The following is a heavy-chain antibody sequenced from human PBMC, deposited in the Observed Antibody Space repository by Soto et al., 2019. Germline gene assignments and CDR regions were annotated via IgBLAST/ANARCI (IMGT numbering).Heavy chain of an antibody. CDR1: GYTFTSYY. Sequence: QVQLVQSGAEVKKPGASVKVSCKPFGYTFTSYYIHWVRQAPGEGLEWMGIVNPSSGVTGYTQKFXGRAXMXPDTSTSTVYMELSSLRSEDTAVYYCARDMREGLSGWHGVDYWGQGTLVTVSS. CDR2: VNPSSGVT. V-gene: IGHV1-46*01. J-gene: IGHJ4*02. CDR3: ARDMREGLSGWHGVDY. D-gene: IGHD6-19*01.